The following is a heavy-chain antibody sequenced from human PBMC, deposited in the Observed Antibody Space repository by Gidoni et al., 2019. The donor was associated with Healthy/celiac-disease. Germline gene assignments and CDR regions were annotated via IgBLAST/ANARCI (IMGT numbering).Heavy chain of an antibody. CDR3: ARVAHCGGDCYDFDY. CDR1: GGSISSYY. J-gene: IGHJ4*02. D-gene: IGHD2-21*02. V-gene: IGHV4-59*01. Sequence: QVQLQESGPGLVKPSETLSLTCTVSGGSISSYYWSWIRQPPGKGLEWIGYIYYSGSTNYNPSLKSRVTISVDTSKNQFSLKLSSVTAADTAVYYCARVAHCGGDCYDFDYWGQGTLVTVSS. CDR2: IYYSGST.